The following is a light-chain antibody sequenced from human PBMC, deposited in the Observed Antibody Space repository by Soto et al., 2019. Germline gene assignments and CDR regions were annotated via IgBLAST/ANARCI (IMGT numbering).Light chain of an antibody. Sequence: QSALTQPASVSGSPGQSITISCTGTNIDVGGCNYVSYYLQHPGKAPKFMIYDVNNRPSGVSIRFSGSKSGNTASLTFSGLQAEDEADYYCSSYTKSSPVFVAGTKVTVL. V-gene: IGLV2-14*01. CDR3: SSYTKSSPV. CDR1: NIDVGGCNY. CDR2: DVN. J-gene: IGLJ1*01.